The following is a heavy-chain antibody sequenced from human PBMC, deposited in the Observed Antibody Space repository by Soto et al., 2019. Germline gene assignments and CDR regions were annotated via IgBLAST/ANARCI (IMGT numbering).Heavy chain of an antibody. CDR1: GGSISSGGYY. J-gene: IGHJ1*01. D-gene: IGHD3-10*01. V-gene: IGHV4-31*03. Sequence: SETLSLTCTVSGGSISSGGYYWSWIRQHPGKGLEWIGYIYYSGSTYYNPSLKSRVTISVDTSKNQFSLKLSSVTAADTAVYYCAGWASYGSGSYGENFQHWGQGTLVTVSS. CDR3: AGWASYGSGSYGENFQH. CDR2: IYYSGST.